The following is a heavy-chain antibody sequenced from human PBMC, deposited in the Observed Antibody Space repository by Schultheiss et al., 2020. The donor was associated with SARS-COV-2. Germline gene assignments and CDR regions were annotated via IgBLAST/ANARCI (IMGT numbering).Heavy chain of an antibody. J-gene: IGHJ6*02. Sequence: ASVKVSCKASGYTFTGYYMHWVRQAPGQGLEWMGWINPNSGGTNYAQKFQGRVTMTRDTSISTAYMELSRLRSEDTAVYYCARSRDYDFWSGYPRHYGMDVWGQGTTVTVSS. V-gene: IGHV1-2*02. CDR2: INPNSGGT. CDR1: GYTFTGYY. D-gene: IGHD3-3*01. CDR3: ARSRDYDFWSGYPRHYGMDV.